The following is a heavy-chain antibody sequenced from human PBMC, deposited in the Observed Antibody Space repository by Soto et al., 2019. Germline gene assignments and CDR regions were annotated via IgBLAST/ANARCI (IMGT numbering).Heavy chain of an antibody. Sequence: EVQLVESGGGLVKPGGSLRLSCAASGFTFSTAWMSWVRQAPGKGLEWVGRIKSNTDGGTTDYAAPVKGRFTISRDDSEHTLYLQMNSRKIEDPPVYYCPPLRKYPPPSWGQGPLVTVSS. V-gene: IGHV3-15*01. D-gene: IGHD2-2*01. CDR1: GFTFSTAW. J-gene: IGHJ5*02. CDR2: IKSNTDGGTT. CDR3: PPLRKYPPPS.